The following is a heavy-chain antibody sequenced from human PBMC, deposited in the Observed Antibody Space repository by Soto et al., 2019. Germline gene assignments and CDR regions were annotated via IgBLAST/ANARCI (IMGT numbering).Heavy chain of an antibody. Sequence: ASVKVSCKASGYTFTSYYMHWVRQAPGQGLEWMGIINPSGGSTSYAQRFQGRVTMTRDTSTSTVYMELSSLRSEDTAVYYCASWGALYYYDSSGYSPKDAFDIWGQGTMVTVSS. V-gene: IGHV1-46*03. D-gene: IGHD3-22*01. J-gene: IGHJ3*02. CDR2: INPSGGST. CDR3: ASWGALYYYDSSGYSPKDAFDI. CDR1: GYTFTSYY.